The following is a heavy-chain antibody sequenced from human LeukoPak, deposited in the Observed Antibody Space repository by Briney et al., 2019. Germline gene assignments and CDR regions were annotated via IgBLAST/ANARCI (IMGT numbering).Heavy chain of an antibody. J-gene: IGHJ5*02. CDR1: GFTFSSHS. CDR2: ISTSSSYI. Sequence: GGSLRLSCAASGFTFSSHSMTWVRQAPGKGLEWVSSISTSSSYIYYADSVKGRFTISRDNAKKSLYLQMNSLRAEDTAVYYCARRYSSSWYTWLDPWGQGTPVTVSS. D-gene: IGHD6-13*01. V-gene: IGHV3-21*01. CDR3: ARRYSSSWYTWLDP.